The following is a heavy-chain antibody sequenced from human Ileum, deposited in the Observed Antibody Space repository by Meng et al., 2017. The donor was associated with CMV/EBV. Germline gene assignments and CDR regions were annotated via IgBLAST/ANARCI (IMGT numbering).Heavy chain of an antibody. Sequence: GESLKISCEASGFTFSNYPMHWVRQAPGKGLEWVAVISYDGTKKFYADSVKGRFTISRDNSKNTLYQQMNSLRTEDTAMYYCARGDYDFWSGYYDWGQGTLVTVSS. CDR2: ISYDGTKK. CDR3: ARGDYDFWSGYYD. CDR1: GFTFSNYP. V-gene: IGHV3-30-3*01. J-gene: IGHJ4*02. D-gene: IGHD3-3*01.